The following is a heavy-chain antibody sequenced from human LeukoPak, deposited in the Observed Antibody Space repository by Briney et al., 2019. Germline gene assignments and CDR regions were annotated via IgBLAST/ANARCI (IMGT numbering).Heavy chain of an antibody. CDR1: GFTFSNYA. D-gene: IGHD1-26*01. Sequence: HPGGSLRLSCAASGFTFSNYAMTWVRQAPGKGLEWVSYIGGTSETIYYADSVKGRFTVSRDNAKNSVFLQMSNLRDEDTAVYYCARDAPFLVGATYFDYWGQGTLVTVSS. CDR3: ARDAPFLVGATYFDY. CDR2: IGGTSETI. J-gene: IGHJ4*02. V-gene: IGHV3-48*02.